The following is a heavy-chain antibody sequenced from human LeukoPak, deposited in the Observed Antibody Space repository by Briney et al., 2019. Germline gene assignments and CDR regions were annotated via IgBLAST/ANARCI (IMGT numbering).Heavy chain of an antibody. CDR1: GFTFSRYW. Sequence: PGGSLRLSCAASGFTFSRYWMHWVRQGPGKGLVWVSRINRDGSSTTYADSVKGRFTISRDNAKNTLYLQMNSLRAEDTAVYYCARDQSSVFDYWGQGTLVTVSS. CDR2: INRDGSST. V-gene: IGHV3-74*01. J-gene: IGHJ4*02. CDR3: ARDQSSVFDY. D-gene: IGHD3-22*01.